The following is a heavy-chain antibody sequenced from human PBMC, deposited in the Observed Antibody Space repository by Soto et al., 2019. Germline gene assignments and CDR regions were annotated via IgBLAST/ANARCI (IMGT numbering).Heavy chain of an antibody. CDR2: IYHSGYT. V-gene: IGHV4-30-2*01. Sequence: QLQLQESGSGLVKPSQTLSLTCAVSGGSISSGGYSWNWIRQPPGKGLEWIGYIYHSGYTLYNPSLKRRVTISVDKSKNQFSLKLSSVTAADTAVYYCARDQLEGNWFDPWGQGTLVTVSS. D-gene: IGHD1-1*01. J-gene: IGHJ5*02. CDR1: GGSISSGGYS. CDR3: ARDQLEGNWFDP.